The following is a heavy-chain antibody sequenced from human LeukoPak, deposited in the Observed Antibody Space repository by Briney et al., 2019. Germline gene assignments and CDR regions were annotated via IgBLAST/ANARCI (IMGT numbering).Heavy chain of an antibody. Sequence: PGGSLRLSCAASGFAFSSYAMSWVRQAPGEGLEWVSAISGSGGSTYYADSVKGRFTISRDNSKNTLYLQMNSLRAEDTAVYYCAKPGSSWSYYFDYWGQGTLVTVSS. D-gene: IGHD6-13*01. V-gene: IGHV3-23*01. J-gene: IGHJ4*02. CDR1: GFAFSSYA. CDR3: AKPGSSWSYYFDY. CDR2: ISGSGGST.